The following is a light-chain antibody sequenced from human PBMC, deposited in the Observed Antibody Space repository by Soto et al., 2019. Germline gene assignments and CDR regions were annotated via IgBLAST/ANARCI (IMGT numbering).Light chain of an antibody. CDR3: HHHVSYSEA. CDR1: QTISSW. V-gene: IGKV1-5*03. CDR2: KAS. J-gene: IGKJ1*01. Sequence: DIQMNQSPSTLSGSGADRVTITCRASQTISSWVAWYQQKPGKAPKLLIYKASTLQGGVPSRFSGSGSGTEFTLTIICLQPDEFASYYSHHHVSYSEAFGQGTKVELK.